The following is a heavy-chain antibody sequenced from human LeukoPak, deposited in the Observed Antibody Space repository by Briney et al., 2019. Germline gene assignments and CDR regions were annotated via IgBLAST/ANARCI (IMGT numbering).Heavy chain of an antibody. V-gene: IGHV3-66*01. CDR2: IYSGGST. J-gene: IGHJ4*02. CDR3: ARDGGYRDYFDY. CDR1: GFTVSSNY. Sequence: GGSLRLSCAASGFTVSSNYMSLVRQAPGKGLEWVSVIYSGGSTYYADSVKGRFTTSRDNSKNTLYLQMNSLRAEDTAVYYCARDGGYRDYFDYWGQGTLVTVSS. D-gene: IGHD3-16*01.